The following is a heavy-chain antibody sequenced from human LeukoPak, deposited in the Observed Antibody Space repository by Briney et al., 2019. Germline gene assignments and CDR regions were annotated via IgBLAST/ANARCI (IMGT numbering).Heavy chain of an antibody. V-gene: IGHV1-18*01. CDR3: ARGRDDYYDSSGYLVWFDP. CDR2: ISAYNGNT. D-gene: IGHD3-22*01. CDR1: GYTFTSYG. J-gene: IGHJ5*02. Sequence: GASVKVSCKASGYTFTSYGISWVRQAPGQGLEWMGWISAYNGNTNYAQKFQGRVTITADESTSTAYMELSSLRSEDTAVYYCARGRDDYYDSSGYLVWFDPWGQGTLVTVSS.